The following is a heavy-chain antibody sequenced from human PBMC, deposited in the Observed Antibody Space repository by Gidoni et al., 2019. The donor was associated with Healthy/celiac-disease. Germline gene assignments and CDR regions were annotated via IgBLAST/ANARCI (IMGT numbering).Heavy chain of an antibody. J-gene: IGHJ3*02. D-gene: IGHD6-13*01. CDR1: GFTFSSYE. Sequence: EVQLVESGGGLVQPGGSLRLSCAASGFTFSSYEMNLVRQAPGKGLAWVSYISSSGSTIYYADSVKGRFTISRDNAKNSLYLQMNSLRAEDTAVYYCARGLGIAAALGAFDIWGQGTMVTVSS. CDR2: ISSSGSTI. CDR3: ARGLGIAAALGAFDI. V-gene: IGHV3-48*03.